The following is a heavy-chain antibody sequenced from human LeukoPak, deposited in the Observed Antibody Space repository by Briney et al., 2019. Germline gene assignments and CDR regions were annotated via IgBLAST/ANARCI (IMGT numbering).Heavy chain of an antibody. Sequence: SETLSLTCTVSGGSISSYYGSWIRQPAGKGLEWMGRIYTSGSTNYNPSLKSRVTMSVDTSKNQFSLKLSSVTAADTAVYYCARADYYDSSGYYYDYYYMDVWGKGTTVTVSS. V-gene: IGHV4-4*07. J-gene: IGHJ6*03. CDR2: IYTSGST. CDR1: GGSISSYY. D-gene: IGHD3-22*01. CDR3: ARADYYDSSGYYYDYYYMDV.